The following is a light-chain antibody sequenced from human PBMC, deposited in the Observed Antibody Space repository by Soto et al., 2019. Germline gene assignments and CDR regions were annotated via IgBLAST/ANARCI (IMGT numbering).Light chain of an antibody. J-gene: IGKJ1*01. CDR3: QQSYSTPPT. CDR2: AAS. V-gene: IGKV4-1*01. CDR1: QSVLYSSNNEHY. Sequence: DIVMTQSPDSLAVSLGERATINCKSSQSVLYSSNNEHYLAWYQQKPGKAPKLLIYAASSLQSGVPSRFSGSGSGTDFTLTISSLQPEDFATYYCQQSYSTPPTFGQGTKVDIK.